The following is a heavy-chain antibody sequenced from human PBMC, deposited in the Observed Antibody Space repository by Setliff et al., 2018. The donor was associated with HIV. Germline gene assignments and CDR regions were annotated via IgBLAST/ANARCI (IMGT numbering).Heavy chain of an antibody. J-gene: IGHJ4*02. D-gene: IGHD5-12*01. CDR2: ISYDGSNK. CDR3: ARDAYSGYDF. Sequence: LRLSCAASGFTFSYYAMHWVRQAPGKGLEWVALISYDGSNKYYADSVKGRFTISRDNSKNTLYLQMNSLRAEDTAVYYCARDAYSGYDFWGQGTLVTVSS. CDR1: GFTFSYYA. V-gene: IGHV3-30*01.